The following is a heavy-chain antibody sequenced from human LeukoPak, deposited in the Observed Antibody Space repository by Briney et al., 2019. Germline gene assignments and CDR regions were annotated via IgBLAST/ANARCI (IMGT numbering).Heavy chain of an antibody. CDR3: ARHYHTDVQASFGY. CDR2: IYYSGST. Sequence: PSETLSLTCTVSGGSISSGDYYWSRIRHPPGKGLEWIGYIYYSGSTYYNPSLKSRVTISVDTSKNQFSLQLSSVNAADTAVYYCARHYHTDVQASFGYWGQGTLVTVSS. CDR1: GGSISSGDYY. V-gene: IGHV4-30-4*01. J-gene: IGHJ4*02. D-gene: IGHD3-10*01.